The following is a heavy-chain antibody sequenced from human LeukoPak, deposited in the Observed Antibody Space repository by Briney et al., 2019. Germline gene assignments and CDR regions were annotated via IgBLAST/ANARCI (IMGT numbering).Heavy chain of an antibody. J-gene: IGHJ5*02. CDR2: IHYIGST. D-gene: IGHD3-10*01. V-gene: IGHV4-59*08. Sequence: SETLSLTCTVPGGSISNYYWSWIRQSPGKGPEWLGYIHYIGSTNYNPSFKSRVTMSVDTSKEQFSLELNSVTAADTAVYYCARHVRGSFYNHNWFDPWGQGTLVTVSS. CDR3: ARHVRGSFYNHNWFDP. CDR1: GGSISNYY.